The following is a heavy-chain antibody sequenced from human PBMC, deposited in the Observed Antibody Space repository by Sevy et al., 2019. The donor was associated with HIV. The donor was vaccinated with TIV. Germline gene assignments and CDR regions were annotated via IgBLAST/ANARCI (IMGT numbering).Heavy chain of an antibody. CDR2: IRSKAYGGTT. CDR3: TRDRSPYSSSWGDYYYYYGMDV. V-gene: IGHV3-49*03. D-gene: IGHD6-13*01. CDR1: GFTFGDYA. Sequence: GGSLRLSCTASGFTFGDYAMTWFRQAPGKGLEWVGFIRSKAYGGTTEYAASVKGRFTISRDDSKSIAYLQMNSLKTEDTAVYYCTRDRSPYSSSWGDYYYYYGMDVWGQRTTVTVSS. J-gene: IGHJ6*02.